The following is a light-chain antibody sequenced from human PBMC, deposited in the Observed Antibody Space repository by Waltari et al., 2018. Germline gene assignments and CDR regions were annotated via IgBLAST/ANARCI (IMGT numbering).Light chain of an antibody. V-gene: IGKV1-5*03. CDR3: QQYNDYLGT. J-gene: IGKJ1*01. CDR1: QSIGRW. CDR2: EAS. Sequence: EIQITQSPAALSASVGDRVIVTCRASQSIGRWLAWYQQKPGKAPRLLIFEASNLETGVPSRFSGSGSGTEFTLTISSLQPDDFATYFCQQYNDYLGTFGQGTRVDIK.